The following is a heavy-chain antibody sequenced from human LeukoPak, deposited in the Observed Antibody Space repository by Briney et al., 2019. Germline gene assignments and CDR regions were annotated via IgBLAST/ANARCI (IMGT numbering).Heavy chain of an antibody. V-gene: IGHV3-30*18. Sequence: GGSLRLSCAASGFTFSSYGTHWVRQAPGKGLEWVAVISYDGSNKYYADSVKGRFTISRDNSKNTLYLQMNSLRAEDTAVYYCAKDHSIYGMDVWGQGTTVTVSS. CDR3: AKDHSIYGMDV. J-gene: IGHJ6*02. CDR2: ISYDGSNK. CDR1: GFTFSSYG.